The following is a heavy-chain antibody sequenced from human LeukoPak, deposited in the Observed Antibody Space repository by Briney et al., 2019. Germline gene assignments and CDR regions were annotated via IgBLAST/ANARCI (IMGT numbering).Heavy chain of an antibody. CDR1: GGSINNYY. D-gene: IGHD6-19*01. Sequence: SETLSLTYTVSGGSINNYYWSWIRLPPGKGLEWIGYIFYSGSTNYNPSLKSRVTISIDTSKNQFSLRLSSVTAADTALYYCASRETVAGKPYYMDVWGKGTTVTVSS. CDR2: IFYSGST. CDR3: ASRETVAGKPYYMDV. J-gene: IGHJ6*03. V-gene: IGHV4-59*08.